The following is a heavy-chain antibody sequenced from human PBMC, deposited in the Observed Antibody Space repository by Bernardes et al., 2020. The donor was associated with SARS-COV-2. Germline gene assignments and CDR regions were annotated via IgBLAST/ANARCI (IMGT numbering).Heavy chain of an antibody. CDR2: ISAFNGHR. Sequence: ASVKVSCKTSGYTFSSYGVAWVRQAPGQGLEWMGWISAFNGHRDFAQGLQDRISMTIDTSTSTAYMEVRSLRFDDTAVYFCARDFYGSGAYIDHWGQGTLVTVSS. D-gene: IGHD3-10*01. CDR1: GYTFSSYG. J-gene: IGHJ4*02. V-gene: IGHV1-18*01. CDR3: ARDFYGSGAYIDH.